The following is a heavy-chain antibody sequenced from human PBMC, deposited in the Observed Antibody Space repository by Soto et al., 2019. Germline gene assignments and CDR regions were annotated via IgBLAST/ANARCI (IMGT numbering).Heavy chain of an antibody. V-gene: IGHV3-23*01. CDR2: ISGSGGST. D-gene: IGHD3-9*01. CDR3: ARDKDWAFDY. Sequence: PGGSLTLSGAASGFTFSSYAMTWVRQAPGKGLEWVSAISGSGGSTYYADSVKGRFTISRDNAKNSVFLLLNSLRAEDTDVYYCARDKDWAFDYWGQGTPVNVSS. J-gene: IGHJ4*02. CDR1: GFTFSSYA.